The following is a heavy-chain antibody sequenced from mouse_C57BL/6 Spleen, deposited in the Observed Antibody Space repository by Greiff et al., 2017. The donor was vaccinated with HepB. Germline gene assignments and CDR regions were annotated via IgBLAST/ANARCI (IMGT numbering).Heavy chain of an antibody. CDR3: ARADDYNYAMDY. J-gene: IGHJ4*01. D-gene: IGHD2-4*01. V-gene: IGHV1-82*01. Sequence: QVQLKQSGSELVKPGASVKISCKASGYAFSSSWMNWVKQRPGKGLEWIGRIYPGDGDTNYNGKFKGKATLTADKSSSTAYMQLSSLTSEDSAVYFCARADDYNYAMDYWGQGTSVTVSS. CDR1: GYAFSSSW. CDR2: IYPGDGDT.